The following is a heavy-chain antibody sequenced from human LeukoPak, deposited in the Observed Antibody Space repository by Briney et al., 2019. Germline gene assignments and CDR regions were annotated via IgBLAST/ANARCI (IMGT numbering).Heavy chain of an antibody. D-gene: IGHD5-12*01. CDR1: GFTFSSYE. CDR3: ARGHENVVATRDSIDY. V-gene: IGHV3-48*03. J-gene: IGHJ4*02. CDR2: ISDTGSTI. Sequence: GGSLRLSCAASGFTFSSYELNWVRQAPGKGLEWVSYISDTGSTIYYADSVEGRFTISRDNARNSLYLQMNSLRAEDTAVYYCARGHENVVATRDSIDYWGQGTLVTVSP.